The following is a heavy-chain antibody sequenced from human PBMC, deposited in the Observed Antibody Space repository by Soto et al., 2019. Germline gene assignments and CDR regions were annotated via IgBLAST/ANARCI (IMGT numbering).Heavy chain of an antibody. CDR3: ARVGRESSSWRLDY. CDR1: GGSFSGYY. D-gene: IGHD6-13*01. CDR2: INHSGST. V-gene: IGHV4-34*01. Sequence: SETPSLTCAVYGGSFSGYYWSWIRQPPGKGLEWIGEINHSGSTNYNPSLKSRVTISVDTSKNQFSLKLSSVTAADTAVYYCARVGRESSSWRLDYWGQGTLVTVSS. J-gene: IGHJ4*02.